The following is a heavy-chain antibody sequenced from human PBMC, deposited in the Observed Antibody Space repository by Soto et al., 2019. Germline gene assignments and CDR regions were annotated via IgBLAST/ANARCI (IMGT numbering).Heavy chain of an antibody. Sequence: EASVKVSCKASGDTSDSFSISWVRQAPGQGLEWMGGIIPMFGTGSYAQKFQGRLTITADESTGTSYMDLKSLRSEDTAVYFCARENRDDNSGWYSSSDWFDPWGQGTLVTVSS. V-gene: IGHV1-69*13. CDR2: IIPMFGTG. J-gene: IGHJ5*02. CDR1: GDTSDSFS. D-gene: IGHD6-19*01. CDR3: ARENRDDNSGWYSSSDWFDP.